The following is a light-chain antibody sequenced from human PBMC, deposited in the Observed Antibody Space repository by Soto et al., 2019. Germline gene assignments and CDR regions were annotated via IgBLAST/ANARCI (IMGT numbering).Light chain of an antibody. V-gene: IGLV2-14*01. CDR2: DVD. CDR3: SSYSDARGVQGV. J-gene: IGLJ3*02. CDR1: INDIGGYSY. Sequence: QSALTQPASVSGSPGQSIIISCTGTINDIGGYSYVSWYQQKPGKAPKVILYDVDSRPSGVSDRFSGSKSGNTASLTISGLLAEDAADYYCSSYSDARGVQGVFGGGTKLTVL.